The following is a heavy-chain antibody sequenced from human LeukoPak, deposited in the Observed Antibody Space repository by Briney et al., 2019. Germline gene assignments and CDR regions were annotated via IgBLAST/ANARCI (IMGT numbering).Heavy chain of an antibody. V-gene: IGHV3-21*01. Sequence: GGSLRLSCAASGFTFSSYSMNWVRQAPGKGLEWVSSISSSSSYIYYADSVKGRFTISRDNAKSSLYLQMNSLRAEDTAVYYCAGNYDFWVYDCYYMDVWGKGTTVTVSS. D-gene: IGHD3-3*01. CDR3: AGNYDFWVYDCYYMDV. CDR1: GFTFSSYS. J-gene: IGHJ6*03. CDR2: ISSSSSYI.